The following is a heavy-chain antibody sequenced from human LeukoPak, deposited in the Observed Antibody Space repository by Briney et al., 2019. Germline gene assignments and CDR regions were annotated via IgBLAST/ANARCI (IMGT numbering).Heavy chain of an antibody. D-gene: IGHD1-26*01. CDR3: ARHDSYFGSRTAFDI. CDR1: GGSISSYY. CDR2: INHSGST. V-gene: IGHV4-34*01. J-gene: IGHJ3*02. Sequence: SETLSLTCTVSGGSISSYYWSWIRQPPGKGLEWIGEINHSGSTNYNPSLKSRVTISVDTSKNQFSLKLSSVTAADTAVYYCARHDSYFGSRTAFDIWGQGTMVTVSS.